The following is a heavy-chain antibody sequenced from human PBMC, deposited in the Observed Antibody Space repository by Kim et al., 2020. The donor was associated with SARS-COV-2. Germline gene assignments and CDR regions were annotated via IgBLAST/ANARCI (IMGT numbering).Heavy chain of an antibody. D-gene: IGHD5-12*01. CDR2: ISYDGSNK. CDR3: AREIRPYYSGYDLSYFDY. CDR1: GFTFSSYG. V-gene: IGHV3-33*05. J-gene: IGHJ4*02. Sequence: GGSLRLSCAASGFTFSSYGMHWVRQAPGKGLEWVAVISYDGSNKYYADSVKGRFTISRDNSKNTLYLQMNSLRAEDTAVYYCAREIRPYYSGYDLSYFDYWGQGTLVTVS.